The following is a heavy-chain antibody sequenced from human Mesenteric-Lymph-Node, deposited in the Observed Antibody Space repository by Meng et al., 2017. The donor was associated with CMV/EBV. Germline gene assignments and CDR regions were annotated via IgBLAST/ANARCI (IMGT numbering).Heavy chain of an antibody. Sequence: PRLQESGPRLLKPSEPLSLKCTVLVGSIRSSWHYWGWIRQPPGKGLEWIGSIFYSGRAHYNPALESRVTISIDKSKNEFFLNLGSVTAADTAMYFCARDTLTYSYGPGWIDPWGQGTLVTVSS. CDR2: IFYSGRA. CDR3: ARDTLTYSYGPGWIDP. J-gene: IGHJ5*02. V-gene: IGHV4-39*02. D-gene: IGHD3-10*01. CDR1: VGSIRSSWHY.